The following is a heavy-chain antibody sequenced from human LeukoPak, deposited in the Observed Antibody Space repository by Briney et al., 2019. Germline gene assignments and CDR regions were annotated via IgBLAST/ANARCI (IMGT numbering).Heavy chain of an antibody. J-gene: IGHJ4*02. CDR2: ISGGGGST. CDR1: GFTFSSYA. D-gene: IGHD6-19*01. CDR3: AKTEVSYSSGWFNFDY. Sequence: GGSLRLSCAASGFTFSSYAMSWVRQAPGKGLEWVSAISGGGGSTYYADSVKGRFTISRDNSKNTLYLQMNSLRAEDTAVYYCAKTEVSYSSGWFNFDYWGQGTLVTVSS. V-gene: IGHV3-23*01.